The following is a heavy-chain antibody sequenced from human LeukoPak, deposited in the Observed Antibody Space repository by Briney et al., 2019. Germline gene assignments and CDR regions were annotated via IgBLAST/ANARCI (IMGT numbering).Heavy chain of an antibody. D-gene: IGHD6-19*01. CDR2: IYYSGST. Sequence: SETLSLTCTVSGGSISSYYWSWIRQPPGKGLKWIGYIYYSGSTNYNPSLKSRVTISVDTSKNQFSLKLSSVTAADTAVYYCAREKGRRVAAYYYYMDVWGKGTTVTVSS. CDR1: GGSISSYY. J-gene: IGHJ6*03. CDR3: AREKGRRVAAYYYYMDV. V-gene: IGHV4-59*01.